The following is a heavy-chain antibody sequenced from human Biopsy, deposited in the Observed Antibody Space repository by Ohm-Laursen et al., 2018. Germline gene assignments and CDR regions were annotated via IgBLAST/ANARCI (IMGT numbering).Heavy chain of an antibody. CDR3: SKCMTYSGDGIDY. CDR1: GFTFSSHA. Sequence: SLRLSCVASGFTFSSHAMSWVRQAPGKGLEWVSGISGRTSGTYYADSVKGRFTISRDNSKNTLYLQVSSLRAEDTALYYCSKCMTYSGDGIDYWGQGTLVTVSS. CDR2: ISGRTSGT. D-gene: IGHD5-12*01. J-gene: IGHJ4*02. V-gene: IGHV3-23*01.